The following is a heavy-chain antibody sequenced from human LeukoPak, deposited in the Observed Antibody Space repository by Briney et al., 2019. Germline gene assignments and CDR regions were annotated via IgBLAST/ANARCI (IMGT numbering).Heavy chain of an antibody. V-gene: IGHV3-21*01. CDR3: ARGGLGADFDY. J-gene: IGHJ4*02. CDR1: GFTFSSCN. D-gene: IGHD3/OR15-3a*01. CDR2: TSSSSSYI. Sequence: KPGGSLRLSCAASGFTFSSCNMNWVRQAPGKGLEWVSSTSSSSSYIYYADSMKGRFTISRDNAKDSLYLQMNSLRAEDTAVYYCARGGLGADFDYWGQGTLVTVSS.